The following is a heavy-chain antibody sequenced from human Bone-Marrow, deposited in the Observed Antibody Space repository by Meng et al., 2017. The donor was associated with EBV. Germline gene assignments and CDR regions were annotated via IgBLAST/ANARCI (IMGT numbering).Heavy chain of an antibody. CDR1: GGTFRSDA. D-gene: IGHD3-10*01. CDR3: ASESGRGFTPDY. CDR2: LIPMLGAP. V-gene: IGHV1-69*01. Sequence: VQLVQSGAEVKKPGSSVKVSCKTSGGTFRSDAISWVRQAPGQGLEWMGGLIPMLGAPHYAQKFQGRVTIIADESTSTHSMELNSLRSEDTAMYYCASESGRGFTPDYWGQGTLVTVSS. J-gene: IGHJ4*02.